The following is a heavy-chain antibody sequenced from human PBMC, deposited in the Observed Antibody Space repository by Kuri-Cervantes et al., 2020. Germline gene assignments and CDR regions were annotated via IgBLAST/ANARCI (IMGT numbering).Heavy chain of an antibody. J-gene: IGHJ4*02. CDR3: TTEGRGYSGYDGGYFDY. Sequence: GGSLRLSCAASGFTFSNAWMSWVRQAPGKGLEWVGRIKSKTDGGTTDYAAPVKGRFTISRDDSKNTLYLQMNSLKTEDTAVYYCTTEGRGYSGYDGGYFDYWGQGTLVTVSS. CDR2: IKSKTDGGTT. D-gene: IGHD5-12*01. CDR1: GFTFSNAW. V-gene: IGHV3-15*01.